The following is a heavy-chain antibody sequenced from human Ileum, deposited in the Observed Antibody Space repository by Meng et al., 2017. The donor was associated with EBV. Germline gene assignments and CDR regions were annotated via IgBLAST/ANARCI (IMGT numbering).Heavy chain of an antibody. D-gene: IGHD6-19*01. V-gene: IGHV2-5*02. CDR1: GFSLSMNVWG. Sequence: TVKVTRPPLGHTPKTPQLTCILSGFSLSMNVWGVGLIRQTPGKALEWLALIYWDDDKRYRPSLQNRLTITKDTSKNQVVFTVTNMDPVDTAKYYCVHRWGGNGWGPFDYWGQGTLVTVSS. J-gene: IGHJ4*02. CDR2: IYWDDDK. CDR3: VHRWGGNGWGPFDY.